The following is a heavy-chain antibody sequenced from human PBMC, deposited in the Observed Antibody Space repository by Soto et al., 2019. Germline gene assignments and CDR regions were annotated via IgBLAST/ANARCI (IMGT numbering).Heavy chain of an antibody. Sequence: GGSLRLSCAASGFTFSSYAMSWVRQAPGKGLEWVSAISGSGGSTYYADSVKGRFTISRDNSKNTLYLQMNSLRAEDTAVYYCAKLLADYDILTGYSGDHSDAFDIWGQGTMVTVSS. CDR1: GFTFSSYA. D-gene: IGHD3-9*01. J-gene: IGHJ3*02. CDR3: AKLLADYDILTGYSGDHSDAFDI. V-gene: IGHV3-23*01. CDR2: ISGSGGST.